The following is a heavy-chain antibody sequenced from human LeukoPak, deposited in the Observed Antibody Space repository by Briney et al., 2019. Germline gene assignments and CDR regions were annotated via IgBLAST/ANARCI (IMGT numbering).Heavy chain of an antibody. CDR2: IYYSGST. D-gene: IGHD2-2*01. V-gene: IGHV4-59*01. J-gene: IGHJ3*02. CDR1: GGSISSYY. Sequence: SETLSLTCTVSGGSISSYYWSWIRQPPGKGLEWIGYIYYSGSTNYNPSLKSRVTISVDTSKNQFSLKLSSVTAADTAVYYCARVVPDDILRNDAFDIWGQGTMVTVSS. CDR3: ARVVPDDILRNDAFDI.